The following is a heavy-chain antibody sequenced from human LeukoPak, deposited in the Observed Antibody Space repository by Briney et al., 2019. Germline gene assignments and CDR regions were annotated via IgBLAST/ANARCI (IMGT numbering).Heavy chain of an antibody. J-gene: IGHJ3*02. Sequence: TFSSYSSSYIYYADSLKGRFTISRDNAKKSLYLQINSLRAEDTAVYYCARHRGRAFDIWSHGAMVSVSS. CDR3: ARHRGRAFDI. V-gene: IGHV3-21*01. CDR2: SSYSSSYI.